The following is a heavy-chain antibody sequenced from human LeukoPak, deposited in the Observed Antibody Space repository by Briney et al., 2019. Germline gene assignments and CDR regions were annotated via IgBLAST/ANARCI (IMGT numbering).Heavy chain of an antibody. J-gene: IGHJ6*02. D-gene: IGHD3-22*01. Sequence: ASVKVSCKASGYTFTSYGISWVRQAPGQGLEWMGWISACNGNTNYAQKLQGRVTMTTDTSTSTAYMELRSLRSDDTAVYYCARVGYYYDSSGYHYYYGMDVWGQGTTVTVSS. V-gene: IGHV1-18*01. CDR3: ARVGYYYDSSGYHYYYGMDV. CDR1: GYTFTSYG. CDR2: ISACNGNT.